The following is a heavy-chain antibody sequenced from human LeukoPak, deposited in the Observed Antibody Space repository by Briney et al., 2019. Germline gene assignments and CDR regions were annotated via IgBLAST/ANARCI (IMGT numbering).Heavy chain of an antibody. V-gene: IGHV4-4*07. J-gene: IGHJ4*02. CDR3: ARGYSNLDY. D-gene: IGHD4-11*01. CDR2: FYTSGST. CDR1: GVSITSYY. Sequence: PSETLSLACTVSGVSITSYYWSWIRQPAGKGLEWIGRFYTSGSTNYNPSLKSRVTMLVDTSKNQFSLKLSSVTAADTAVYYCARGYSNLDYWGQGTLVTVSS.